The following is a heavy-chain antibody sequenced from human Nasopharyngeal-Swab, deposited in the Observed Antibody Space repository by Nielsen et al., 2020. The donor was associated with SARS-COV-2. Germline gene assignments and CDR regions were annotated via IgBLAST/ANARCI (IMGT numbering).Heavy chain of an antibody. CDR1: GGSISSYY. J-gene: IGHJ4*02. Sequence: SETLSLTCTVSGGSISSYYWSWIRQPPGKGLEWIGYIYYSGSTNYNPSLKSRVTISVDTSKNQFSLKLSSVTAADTAVYYCARHPRYYDCSGYHFDYWGQGTLVTVSS. D-gene: IGHD3-22*01. V-gene: IGHV4-59*08. CDR2: IYYSGST. CDR3: ARHPRYYDCSGYHFDY.